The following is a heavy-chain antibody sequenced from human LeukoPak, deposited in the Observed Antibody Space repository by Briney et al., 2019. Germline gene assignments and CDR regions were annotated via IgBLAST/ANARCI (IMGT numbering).Heavy chain of an antibody. CDR1: GYSLSTYW. Sequence: GEPLKISCEGSGYSLSTYWIAWVRQMPGKGLEWMGSIYPRDSEIRYSPSFQGQVTISADNSISTAYLQWSSLKASDTAMYYCARPAYSSSLSSHFDPWGQGTLVTVSS. V-gene: IGHV5-51*01. D-gene: IGHD6-13*01. CDR2: IYPRDSEI. CDR3: ARPAYSSSLSSHFDP. J-gene: IGHJ5*02.